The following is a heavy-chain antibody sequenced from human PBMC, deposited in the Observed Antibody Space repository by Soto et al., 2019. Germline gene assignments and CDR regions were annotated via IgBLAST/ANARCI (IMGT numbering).Heavy chain of an antibody. CDR3: ARTISGSFAY. CDR1: SGPVGSGNSY. V-gene: IGHV4-61*01. CDR2: IYYSGTA. J-gene: IGHJ4*02. Sequence: SETLSLTCTVISGPVGSGNSYWSWIGQPPGKGLGWLGHIYYSGTAHYNPSLKSRVTISVDTSTNQFSLKMSSVTAADTAVYYCARTISGSFAYWGQGTLVTVS. D-gene: IGHD3-10*01.